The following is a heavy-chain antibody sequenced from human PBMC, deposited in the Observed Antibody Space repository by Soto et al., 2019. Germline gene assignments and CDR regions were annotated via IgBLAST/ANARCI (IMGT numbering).Heavy chain of an antibody. CDR2: IIPIFGTA. CDR1: GGTFSSYA. V-gene: IGHV1-69*13. J-gene: IGHJ4*02. CDR3: ATESHIQLWLNGPSVY. Sequence: SVKVSCKASGGTFSSYAISWVRQAPGQGLEWMGGIIPIFGTANYAQKFQGRVTITADQSTSTAYMELSSLRSEDTAVYYCATESHIQLWLNGPSVYWGQGTLVTVSS. D-gene: IGHD5-18*01.